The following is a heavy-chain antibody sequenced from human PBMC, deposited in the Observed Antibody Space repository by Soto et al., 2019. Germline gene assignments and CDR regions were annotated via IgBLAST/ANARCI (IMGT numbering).Heavy chain of an antibody. CDR1: GYTFTSYA. V-gene: IGHV1-3*01. J-gene: IGHJ5*02. CDR3: ARSGRFWSDPFDP. D-gene: IGHD3-3*01. Sequence: ASVKVSCKASGYTFTSYAMHWVRQAPGQRLEWMGWINAGNGNTKYSQKFQGRVTITRDTSASTAYMELSSLRSEDTAAYYCARSGRFWSDPFDPWGQGTLVTVSS. CDR2: INAGNGNT.